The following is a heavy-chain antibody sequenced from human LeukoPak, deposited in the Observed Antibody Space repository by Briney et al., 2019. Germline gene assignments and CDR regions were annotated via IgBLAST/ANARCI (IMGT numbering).Heavy chain of an antibody. J-gene: IGHJ5*02. V-gene: IGHV1-18*01. CDR2: ISAHNGNT. D-gene: IGHD3-10*01. CDR1: GYTFTSYG. Sequence: ASVKVSCKASGYTFTSYGISWVRQAPGQGLEWMGWISAHNGNTNYAQKLQGRVTMTTDTSTSTAYMELRSLRSDDTAVYYCARDSITMVRGVHKSWFDPWGQGTLVTVSS. CDR3: ARDSITMVRGVHKSWFDP.